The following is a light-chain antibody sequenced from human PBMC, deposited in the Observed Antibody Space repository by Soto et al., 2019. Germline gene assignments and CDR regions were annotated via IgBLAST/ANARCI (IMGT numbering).Light chain of an antibody. CDR2: KAS. V-gene: IGKV1-5*03. J-gene: IGKJ1*01. Sequence: DIQMTQSPSTLSGSVGDRVTITCRASQTISSWLAWYQQKPGKAPKLLIYKASTLKSGVPSRFSGSGSGTDFTLTISSLQPEDVATYYCQKYDSAPTFGQGTTVDIK. CDR3: QKYDSAPT. CDR1: QTISSW.